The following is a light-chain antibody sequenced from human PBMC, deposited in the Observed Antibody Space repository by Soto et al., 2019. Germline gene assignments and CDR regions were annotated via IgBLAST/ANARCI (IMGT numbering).Light chain of an antibody. CDR3: QQSYSTPWT. CDR1: QSISSY. V-gene: IGKV1-39*01. Sequence: DIQMTQSPSSLSASVGDRVTITCRASQSISSYLYWYQQKPGKATKLLIYATSSLQSGVPSRFSGSGSGTDFTLSISSPQPEDFATYYCQQSYSTPWTFGQGTKVEIK. J-gene: IGKJ1*01. CDR2: ATS.